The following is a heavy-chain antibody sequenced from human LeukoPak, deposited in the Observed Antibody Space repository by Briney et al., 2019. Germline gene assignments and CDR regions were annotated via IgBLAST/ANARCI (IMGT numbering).Heavy chain of an antibody. J-gene: IGHJ3*02. Sequence: PGGSLRLSCAASGFTFSNAWMSWVRQAPGKGLEWVGRIKSKTDGGTTDYAAPVKGRFTISRDDSKNTLYLQMNSLKTEDTAVYYCTTTLRYFDWLWSAFDIWGQGTMVTVSS. CDR3: TTTLRYFDWLWSAFDI. D-gene: IGHD3-9*01. V-gene: IGHV3-15*01. CDR1: GFTFSNAW. CDR2: IKSKTDGGTT.